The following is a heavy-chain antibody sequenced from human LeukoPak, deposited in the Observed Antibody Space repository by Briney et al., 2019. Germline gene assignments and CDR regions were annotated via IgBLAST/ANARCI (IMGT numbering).Heavy chain of an antibody. CDR2: IYYSTST. J-gene: IGHJ2*01. CDR3: ARDHTSGWWYIDL. V-gene: IGHV4-59*01. Sequence: PSETLSLTCNVSGSSISSYYCSWIRQPPGKGLEWIGYIYYSTSTNYNPSLRSRVTISVDTSKNQYSLKLSSVTAADTAVYYCARDHTSGWWYIDLWGRGTLVTVSS. D-gene: IGHD6-19*01. CDR1: GSSISSYY.